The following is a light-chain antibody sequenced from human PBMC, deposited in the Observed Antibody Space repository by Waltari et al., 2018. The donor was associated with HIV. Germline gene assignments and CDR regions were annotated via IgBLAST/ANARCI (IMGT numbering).Light chain of an antibody. CDR2: EVS. Sequence: QSALTQPPSASGSPGQSVTISCTGTSSDVGGYISVSWYHQHPGKAPRLMIYEVSKRPSGVPDRFSGSKSGNTASLTVSGLQPDDEADYYCSSYAGNNNLVFGGGTKLTVL. CDR1: SSDVGGYIS. J-gene: IGLJ2*01. CDR3: SSYAGNNNLV. V-gene: IGLV2-8*01.